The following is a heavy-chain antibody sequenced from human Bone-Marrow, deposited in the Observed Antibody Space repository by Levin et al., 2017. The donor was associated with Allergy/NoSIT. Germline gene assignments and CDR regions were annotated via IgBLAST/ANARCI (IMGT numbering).Heavy chain of an antibody. J-gene: IGHJ6*02. D-gene: IGHD3-10*01. CDR1: GYTFTGYY. Sequence: ASVKVSCKASGYTFTGYYMHWVRQAPGQGLEWMGWINPNSGGTNYAQKFQGRVTMTRDTSISTAYMELSRLRSDDTAVYYCASSMVRGVPPRSRYYYYGMDVWGQGTTVTVSS. CDR3: ASSMVRGVPPRSRYYYYGMDV. CDR2: INPNSGGT. V-gene: IGHV1-2*02.